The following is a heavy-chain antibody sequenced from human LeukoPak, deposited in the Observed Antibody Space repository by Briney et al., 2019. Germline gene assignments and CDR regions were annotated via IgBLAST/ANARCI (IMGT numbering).Heavy chain of an antibody. Sequence: GASVKVSCKASGGTFNNYAINWVRQAPGQGLEWMGGIIPIFGSSNYAQKFQGRVTITADESTTTAYMELSSLRSEDTAVYYCEKDRTYYYDNNPPSGYWGQGTLVTVSS. J-gene: IGHJ4*02. CDR3: EKDRTYYYDNNPPSGY. D-gene: IGHD3-22*01. CDR1: GGTFNNYA. V-gene: IGHV1-69*13. CDR2: IIPIFGSS.